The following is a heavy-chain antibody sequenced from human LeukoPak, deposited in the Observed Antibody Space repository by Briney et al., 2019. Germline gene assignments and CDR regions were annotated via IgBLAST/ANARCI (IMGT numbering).Heavy chain of an antibody. CDR2: ISYDGSNK. Sequence: PGGSLRLSCAASGFTFSSYGMHWVRQAPGKGLEWVAVISYDGSNKYYADSVKGRFTISRDNSKNTLYLQMNSLRAEDTAVYYCAKDEASGYSFGVWFHGMDVWGQGTTVTVSS. D-gene: IGHD5-18*01. J-gene: IGHJ6*02. CDR3: AKDEASGYSFGVWFHGMDV. V-gene: IGHV3-30*18. CDR1: GFTFSSYG.